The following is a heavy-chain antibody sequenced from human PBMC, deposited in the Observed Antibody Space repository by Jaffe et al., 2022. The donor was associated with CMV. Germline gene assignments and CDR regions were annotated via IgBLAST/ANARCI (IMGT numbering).Heavy chain of an antibody. D-gene: IGHD3-10*01. CDR1: GFTFSSYA. CDR3: AKVKGVYYGSGSYLVY. Sequence: EVQLVESGGGLVQPGGSLRLSCAASGFTFSSYAMSWVRQAPGKGLEWVSAISGSGGSTYYADSVKGRFTISRDNSKNTLYLQMNSLRAEDTAVYYCAKVKGVYYGSGSYLVYWGQGTLVTVSS. J-gene: IGHJ4*02. V-gene: IGHV3-23*04. CDR2: ISGSGGST.